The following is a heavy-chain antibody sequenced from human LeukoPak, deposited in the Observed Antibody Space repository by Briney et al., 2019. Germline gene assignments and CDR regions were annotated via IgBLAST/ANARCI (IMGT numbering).Heavy chain of an antibody. CDR3: ARDFI. V-gene: IGHV3-7*05. CDR1: GFTFSSHW. Sequence: PGGSPRLSCVGSGFTFSSHWMSWVRQAPGKGLEWVANIKQDGSEVDYVDSVKGRFTISRDNAKNSLFLQMNSLRAEDTAVYYCARDFIWGQGTLVTVSS. D-gene: IGHD3-10*01. J-gene: IGHJ4*02. CDR2: IKQDGSEV.